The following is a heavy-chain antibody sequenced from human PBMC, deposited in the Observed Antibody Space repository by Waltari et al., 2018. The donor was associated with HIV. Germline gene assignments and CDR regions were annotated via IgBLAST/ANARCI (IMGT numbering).Heavy chain of an antibody. Sequence: EVQLVQSGAEVKKPGESLKISCKGAGYSFTSYWTGWVRQMPRKGLEGMGCSYPGDSNTRYSPSCHGQVSISGDKSISTAYLQWSSLKASDPAMYYCARSTSSGYYALGAFDIWGQGTMVTVSS. CDR3: ARSTSSGYYALGAFDI. J-gene: IGHJ3*02. CDR2: SYPGDSNT. V-gene: IGHV5-51*01. CDR1: GYSFTSYW. D-gene: IGHD3-22*01.